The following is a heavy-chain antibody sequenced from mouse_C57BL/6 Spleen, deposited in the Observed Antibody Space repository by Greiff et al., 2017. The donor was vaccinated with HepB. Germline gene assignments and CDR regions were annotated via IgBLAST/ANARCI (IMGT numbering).Heavy chain of an antibody. CDR2: IYPGDGDT. Sequence: LVESGAELVKPGASVKISCKASGYAFSSYWMNWVKQRPGKGLEWIGQIYPGDGDTNYNGKFKGKATLTADKSSSTAYMQLSSLTSEDSAVYFCEREGNYYGSHFDYWGQGTTLTVSS. D-gene: IGHD1-2*01. CDR3: EREGNYYGSHFDY. CDR1: GYAFSSYW. V-gene: IGHV1-80*01. J-gene: IGHJ2*01.